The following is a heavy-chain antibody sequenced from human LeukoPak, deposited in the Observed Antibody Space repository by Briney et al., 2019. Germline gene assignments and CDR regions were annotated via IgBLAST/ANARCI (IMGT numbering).Heavy chain of an antibody. CDR1: GFTVSSNY. J-gene: IGHJ4*02. Sequence: PGGSLRLSCAASGFTVSSNYMSWVRQAPGKGLEWVSVISGSGGSTYYADSVKGRFTVSRDNSKNTLYLQMNSLRAEDTAVYYCAKDNDGRFLEWLSHWGQGTLVTVSP. V-gene: IGHV3-23*01. D-gene: IGHD3-3*01. CDR3: AKDNDGRFLEWLSH. CDR2: ISGSGGST.